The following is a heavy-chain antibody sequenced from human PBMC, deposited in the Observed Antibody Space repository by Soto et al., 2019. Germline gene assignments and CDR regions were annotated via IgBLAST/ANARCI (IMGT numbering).Heavy chain of an antibody. Sequence: QVQLVQSGAEVKKPGASVKVSCKASGYTFTSYGISWVRQAPGQGLEWMGWISAYNGNTNYAQKLQGRVTMTTDTSTSTAYMELRSLRYDDTAVYYCARSIYDILTGYSDCFDYWGQGTLVTVSS. CDR3: ARSIYDILTGYSDCFDY. V-gene: IGHV1-18*04. CDR1: GYTFTSYG. CDR2: ISAYNGNT. D-gene: IGHD3-9*01. J-gene: IGHJ4*02.